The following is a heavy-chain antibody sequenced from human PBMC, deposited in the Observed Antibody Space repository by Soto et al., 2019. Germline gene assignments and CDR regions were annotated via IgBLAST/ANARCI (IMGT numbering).Heavy chain of an antibody. Sequence: GSLRLSCAASGFTFSSYAMSWVRQAQGKGLEWVSAISGSGGSTYYADAVKGRFTISRDNSKNTRYLQMSSLRAEDTAVYYCVKDPIAVADYYYGMDVWGQGTTVTVSS. CDR2: ISGSGGST. J-gene: IGHJ6*02. CDR3: VKDPIAVADYYYGMDV. D-gene: IGHD6-19*01. CDR1: GFTFSSYA. V-gene: IGHV3-23*01.